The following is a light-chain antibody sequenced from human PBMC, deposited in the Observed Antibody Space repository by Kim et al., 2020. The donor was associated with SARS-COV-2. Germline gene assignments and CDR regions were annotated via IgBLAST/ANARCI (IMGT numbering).Light chain of an antibody. CDR2: DVS. V-gene: IGLV2-14*03. Sequence: QSVLTQPASVSGSPGQSITISCTGTSSDIGGYDFVSWYQQHPDKAPKLMIYDVSNRPSGVSYRFSGSKSGHTASLTISGLQAEDEAHYYCSSYTTTTPVIFGGGTQLTVL. CDR1: SSDIGGYDF. J-gene: IGLJ2*01. CDR3: SSYTTTTPVI.